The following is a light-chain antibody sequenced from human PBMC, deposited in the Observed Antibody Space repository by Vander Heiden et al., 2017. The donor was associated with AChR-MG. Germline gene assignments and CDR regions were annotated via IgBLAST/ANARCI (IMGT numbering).Light chain of an antibody. J-gene: IGKJ1*01. CDR1: QSNSSW. CDR3: QQDNSPWT. CDR2: KAS. V-gene: IGKV1-5*03. Sequence: DIQMTQSPSTLSASVGDRVTITCRASQSNSSWLAWYQQKPGKAPKLLIYKASSLESGVPSRFSGSGSGTEFTLTISSLQPDDFATYYCQQDNSPWTFGQGTKVEIK.